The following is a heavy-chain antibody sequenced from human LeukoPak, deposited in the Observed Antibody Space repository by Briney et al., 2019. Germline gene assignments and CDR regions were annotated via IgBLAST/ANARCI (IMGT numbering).Heavy chain of an antibody. D-gene: IGHD2-15*01. J-gene: IGHJ4*02. CDR2: IYESGST. CDR3: ARGAWATRLGS. CDR1: GESPNSYY. Sequence: SETLSLTCAVYGESPNSYYWSWIRQPPGKGLEWIGEIYESGSTEYNPSLKSRVIISMVPSKQQFSLSLTSVTAADTAVYYCARGAWATRLGSWGLGTPVIVSS. V-gene: IGHV4-34*01.